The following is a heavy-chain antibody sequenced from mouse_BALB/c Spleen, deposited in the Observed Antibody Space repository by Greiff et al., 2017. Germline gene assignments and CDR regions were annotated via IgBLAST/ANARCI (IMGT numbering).Heavy chain of an antibody. J-gene: IGHJ4*01. CDR2: ILPGSVTT. V-gene: IGHV1-9*01. CDR3: ARGGNYYDYDGSAMDY. D-gene: IGHD2-4*01. CDR1: GYTFSSYW. Sequence: QVQLQQSGAELMKPGASVKISCKATGYTFSSYWIEWVKQRPGHGLEWIGEILPGSVTTNYNEKFKVKATFTADTSSNTAYMQLSSLTSEDSAVYYCARGGNYYDYDGSAMDYWGQGTSVTVSS.